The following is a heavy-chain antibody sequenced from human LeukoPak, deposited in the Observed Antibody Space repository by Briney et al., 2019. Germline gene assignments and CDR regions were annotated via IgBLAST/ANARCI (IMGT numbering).Heavy chain of an antibody. CDR2: ISSSSSYI. J-gene: IGHJ4*02. V-gene: IGHV3-21*01. CDR3: ARGGMYSNSWYVNY. CDR1: GFTFSSYS. D-gene: IGHD6-13*01. Sequence: PGGSLRLSCAASGFTFSSYSMNWVRQAPGKGLEWVSSISSSSSYIYYADSVKGRFTISRDNAKNSLYLHMNSLRAEDTAVYYCARGGMYSNSWYVNYWGQGTLVTVSS.